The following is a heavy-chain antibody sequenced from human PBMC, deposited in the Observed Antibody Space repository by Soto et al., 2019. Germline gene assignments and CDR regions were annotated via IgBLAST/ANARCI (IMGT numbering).Heavy chain of an antibody. V-gene: IGHV3-23*01. D-gene: IGHD5-18*01. CDR1: GLTFSAFA. CDR2: ISGSGGSNT. CDR3: ADWDTAVVTGWGH. J-gene: IGHJ4*02. Sequence: EVQLLESGGGLVQPGGSLRLSCAASGLTFSAFALNWVRQAPGKGLEWVSTISGSGGSNTYYAYSVKGRFTISRDSSKSTLYLQMNNLRAEDTALYYCADWDTAVVTGWGHWGQGTLVTVSS.